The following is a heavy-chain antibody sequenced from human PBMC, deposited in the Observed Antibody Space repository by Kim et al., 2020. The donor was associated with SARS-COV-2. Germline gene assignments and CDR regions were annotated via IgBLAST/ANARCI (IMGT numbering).Heavy chain of an antibody. Sequence: SVKVSCKASGGTFSSYAISWVRQAPGQGLEWMGGIIPIFGTANYAQKFQGRVTITADESTSTAYMELSSLRSEDTAVYYCAKPRGDSSGWYEGAFDIWGQGTMVTVSS. D-gene: IGHD6-19*01. CDR1: GGTFSSYA. CDR2: IIPIFGTA. J-gene: IGHJ3*02. V-gene: IGHV1-69*13. CDR3: AKPRGDSSGWYEGAFDI.